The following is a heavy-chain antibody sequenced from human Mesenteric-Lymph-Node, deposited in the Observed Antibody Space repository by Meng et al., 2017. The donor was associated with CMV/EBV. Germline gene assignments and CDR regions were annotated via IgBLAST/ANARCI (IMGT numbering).Heavy chain of an antibody. CDR1: GGSFSACY. CDR3: ARGNDFWSGAKYHF. D-gene: IGHD3-3*01. V-gene: IGHV4-34*01. J-gene: IGHJ4*02. Sequence: SETLSLTCVVHGGSFSACYWSWIRQPPGKGLEWIGEINHSGSTNYSPSLQSRVTILIDTSKNQFSLKLTSVTAADTAVYYCARGNDFWSGAKYHFWGQGTLVTVSS. CDR2: INHSGST.